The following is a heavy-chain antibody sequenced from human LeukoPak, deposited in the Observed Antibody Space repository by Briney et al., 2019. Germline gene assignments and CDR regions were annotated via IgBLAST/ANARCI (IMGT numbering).Heavy chain of an antibody. J-gene: IGHJ4*02. CDR3: ARDLLLWFGELLRPLDY. CDR1: GFTFSSYW. V-gene: IGHV3-7*01. D-gene: IGHD3-10*01. CDR2: IKQDGSEK. Sequence: GGSLRLSCAASGFTFSSYWMSWVRQAPGKGLEWVANIKQDGSEKYYVDSVKGRFTISRDNAKNSLCLQMNSLRAEDTAVYYCARDLLLWFGELLRPLDYWGQGTLVTVSS.